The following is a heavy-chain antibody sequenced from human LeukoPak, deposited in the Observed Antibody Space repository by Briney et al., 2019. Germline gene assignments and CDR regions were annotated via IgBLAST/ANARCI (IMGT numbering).Heavy chain of an antibody. CDR3: ARARGKNNSGYYVSGYFDY. D-gene: IGHD3-22*01. Sequence: SETLSLTCTVSGDSISSSSYYWGWIRQPPGKGLEWIGSIYYSGSTYYNPSLKSRVTISVDTSKKRFSLKVNSVTAADTAVYYCARARGKNNSGYYVSGYFDYWGQGTLVIVSS. CDR1: GDSISSSSYY. V-gene: IGHV4-39*01. J-gene: IGHJ4*02. CDR2: IYYSGST.